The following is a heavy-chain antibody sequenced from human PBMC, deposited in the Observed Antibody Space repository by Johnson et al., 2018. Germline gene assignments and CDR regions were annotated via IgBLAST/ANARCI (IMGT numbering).Heavy chain of an antibody. Sequence: VQLVQSGGGVVQPGGSLRLSCAASGFTFSSYAMNWVRQAPGKGLEWVSYISSSRTIYYADSVKGRFTISRDNAKNSLFLQMNSLRDEDTAVYYCGRDAPRSYGAYFYYWGQGTLVIVSS. CDR1: GFTFSSYA. D-gene: IGHD1-26*01. J-gene: IGHJ4*02. CDR2: ISSSRTI. CDR3: GRDAPRSYGAYFYY. V-gene: IGHV3-48*02.